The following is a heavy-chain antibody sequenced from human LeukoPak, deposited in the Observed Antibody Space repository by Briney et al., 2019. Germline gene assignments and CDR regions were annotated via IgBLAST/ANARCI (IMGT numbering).Heavy chain of an antibody. D-gene: IGHD6-13*01. CDR2: FDPEDGET. CDR3: ARPHYSSSWFYTDDI. Sequence: GASVKVSCKVSGYTLTELSMHWVRQAPGKGLEWMGGFDPEDGETIYAQKFQGRVTITRDTSASTAYMELSSLRSEDTAVYYCARPHYSSSWFYTDDIWGQGTMVTVSS. V-gene: IGHV1-24*01. J-gene: IGHJ3*02. CDR1: GYTLTELS.